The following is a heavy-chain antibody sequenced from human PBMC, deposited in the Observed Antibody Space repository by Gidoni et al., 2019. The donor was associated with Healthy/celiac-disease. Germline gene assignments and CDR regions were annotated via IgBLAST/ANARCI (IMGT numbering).Heavy chain of an antibody. V-gene: IGHV3-30*04. CDR2: ISYDGSNK. D-gene: IGHD1-26*01. Sequence: QVQLVESGGGVVQPGRSLRLSCAASGFTFSSYAMHWVRQAPGKGLEWVAVISYDGSNKYYADSVKGRFTISRDNSKNTLYLQMNSLRAEDTAVYYCLSTIPAGDAFDIWGQGTMVTVSS. CDR3: LSTIPAGDAFDI. CDR1: GFTFSSYA. J-gene: IGHJ3*02.